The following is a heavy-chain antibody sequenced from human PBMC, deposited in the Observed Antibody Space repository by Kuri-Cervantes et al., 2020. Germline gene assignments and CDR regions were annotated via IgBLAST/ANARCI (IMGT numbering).Heavy chain of an antibody. J-gene: IGHJ6*03. CDR1: GFTFSDYD. V-gene: IGHV3-30*02. CDR2: IWYDGSNK. CDR3: AKDNRILGPTYYYYYYMDV. D-gene: IGHD2/OR15-2a*01. Sequence: GESLRISCAASGFTFSDYDMHWVRQAPGKGLEWVAVIWYDGSNKFYGDSVKGRFTISRDNSKNTLYLQMNSLRVEDTAVYYCAKDNRILGPTYYYYYYMDVWGKGTTVTASS.